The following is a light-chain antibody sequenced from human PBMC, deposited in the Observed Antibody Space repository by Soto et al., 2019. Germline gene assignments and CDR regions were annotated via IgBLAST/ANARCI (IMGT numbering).Light chain of an antibody. J-gene: IGKJ4*01. Sequence: DIQMTQSPSSLSASVGDRVTITCQASQDISNYLNWYQQKPGKAPKLLIYDASNLETGVPSRFSGSGSGTDFTFTISSLQPEDIATYYWQQYDNLPITCGGGTKVEIK. CDR3: QQYDNLPIT. CDR1: QDISNY. V-gene: IGKV1-33*01. CDR2: DAS.